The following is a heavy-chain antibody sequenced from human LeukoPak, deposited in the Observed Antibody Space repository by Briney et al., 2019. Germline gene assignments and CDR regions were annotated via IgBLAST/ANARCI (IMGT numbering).Heavy chain of an antibody. CDR1: GFTFSSYG. V-gene: IGHV3-21*01. D-gene: IGHD4-17*01. J-gene: IGHJ4*02. CDR2: ISSSSSYI. Sequence: SGGTLRLSCAASGFTFSSYGMRWVRQAPGKGLEWVSSISSSSSYIYYADSVKGRFTISRDNAKKSLYLRMNSLRVEDTAVYYCARDTWTTVTHIFDYWGQGTLVTVSS. CDR3: ARDTWTTVTHIFDY.